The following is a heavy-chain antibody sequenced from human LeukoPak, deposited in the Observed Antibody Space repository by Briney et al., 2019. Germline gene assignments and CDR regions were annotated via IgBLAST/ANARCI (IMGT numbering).Heavy chain of an antibody. J-gene: IGHJ5*02. Sequence: SETLSLTCAVYGGSFSGHYWTWIRQPPGKGLEWIGESTHSGSTNYNTSLKSRVTISVDTSMNQFSLRLTSVTAADTAGYHRARGRTGAAALDLWGPGTLVTVSS. CDR3: ARGRTGAAALDL. D-gene: IGHD2-2*01. CDR1: GGSFSGHY. CDR2: STHSGST. V-gene: IGHV4-34*01.